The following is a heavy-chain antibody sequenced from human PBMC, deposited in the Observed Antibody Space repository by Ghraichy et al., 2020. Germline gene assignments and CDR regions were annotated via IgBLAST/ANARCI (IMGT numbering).Heavy chain of an antibody. CDR3: ARAQGSGSYYNDPLDY. Sequence: GGSLRLSCAASGFTFSSYSMNWVRQAPGKGLEWVSSISSSSSYIYYADSVKGRFTISRDNAKNSLYLQMNSLRAEDTAVYYCARAQGSGSYYNDPLDYWGQGTLVTVSS. CDR1: GFTFSSYS. D-gene: IGHD3-10*01. V-gene: IGHV3-21*01. J-gene: IGHJ4*02. CDR2: ISSSSSYI.